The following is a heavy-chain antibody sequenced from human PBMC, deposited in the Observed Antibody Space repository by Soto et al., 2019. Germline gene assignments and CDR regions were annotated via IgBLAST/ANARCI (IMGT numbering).Heavy chain of an antibody. V-gene: IGHV1-46*01. CDR3: ARDPISDGGSSRQLDY. CDR2: INPSGGST. Sequence: EASVKVSCKASGYIFTSYYIHWVRQAPGQGLEWMGIINPSGGSTSYAQKFQGRVTMTRDTSTSTVYMELSSLRSEDTAVYYCARDPISDGGSSRQLDYWGQGTLVTVSS. J-gene: IGHJ4*02. D-gene: IGHD1-26*01. CDR1: GYIFTSYY.